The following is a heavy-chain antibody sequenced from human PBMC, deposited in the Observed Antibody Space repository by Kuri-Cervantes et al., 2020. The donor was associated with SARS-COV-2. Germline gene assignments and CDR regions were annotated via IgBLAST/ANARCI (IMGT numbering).Heavy chain of an antibody. V-gene: IGHV1-18*04. Sequence: ASVKVSCKASGYTFTGYYMHWVRQAPGQGLEWMGWISAYNGNTNYAQKLQGRVTMTTDTSTSTAYMELRSLRSDDTAVYYCARNTRSGWYRIDYWGQGTLVTVSS. J-gene: IGHJ4*02. CDR2: ISAYNGNT. D-gene: IGHD6-19*01. CDR3: ARNTRSGWYRIDY. CDR1: GYTFTGYY.